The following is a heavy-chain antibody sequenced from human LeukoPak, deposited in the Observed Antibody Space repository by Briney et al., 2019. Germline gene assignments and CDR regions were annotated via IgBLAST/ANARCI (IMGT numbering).Heavy chain of an antibody. V-gene: IGHV1-2*02. CDR1: GYTFTAYY. CDR3: ARVLNIRFEEFSGGWFAP. D-gene: IGHD3-10*01. J-gene: IGHJ5*02. CDR2: INPKSGDT. Sequence: GASVKVSCKTSGYTFTAYYLHWVRQAHGQGFEWMGWINPKSGDTTFAQEFQGRVTMARDTSISTAYMELNRLTSDDTAVYYCARVLNIRFEEFSGGWFAPWGQGTLVTVSS.